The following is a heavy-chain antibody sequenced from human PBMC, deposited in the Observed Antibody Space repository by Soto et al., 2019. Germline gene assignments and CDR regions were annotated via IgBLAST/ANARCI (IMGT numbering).Heavy chain of an antibody. Sequence: QVQLQESGPGLVKPSETLSLTCTVSGGSVSSGSYYWSWIRQPPGKGLEWIGYIYYSGSTNYNPSLKSRVTISVDTSKNQFPLKLSSVTAADTAVYYCARQIRLSYGYSYGSSSSNWGQGTLVTVSS. CDR2: IYYSGST. CDR1: GGSVSSGSYY. CDR3: ARQIRLSYGYSYGSSSSN. D-gene: IGHD5-18*01. V-gene: IGHV4-61*01. J-gene: IGHJ4*02.